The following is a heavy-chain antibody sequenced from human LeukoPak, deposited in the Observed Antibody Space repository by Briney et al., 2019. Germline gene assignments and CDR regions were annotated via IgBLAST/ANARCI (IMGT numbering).Heavy chain of an antibody. CDR1: GFTFSSYA. D-gene: IGHD6-13*01. CDR3: AKDSDGSSWPPSIDY. CDR2: ISGSGGST. J-gene: IGHJ4*02. Sequence: GASLRLSCAASGFTFSSYAMSWVRQAPGKGLEWVSAISGSGGSTYYADSVKGRFTISRDNSKNTLYLQMNSLRAEDTAVYYCAKDSDGSSWPPSIDYWGQGTLVTVSS. V-gene: IGHV3-23*01.